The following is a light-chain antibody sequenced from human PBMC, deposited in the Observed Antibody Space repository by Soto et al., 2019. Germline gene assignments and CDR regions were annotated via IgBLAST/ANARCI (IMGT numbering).Light chain of an antibody. CDR2: EVI. V-gene: IGLV2-14*01. CDR1: SSDIGAYKY. CDR3: SSYTSSRTLV. Sequence: QSVLTQPASVSGSPGQSITISCTGTSSDIGAYKYVSWYQQHPGRVPKLMIYEVIHRPSGVSSRFSGSKSGKTASLSISGLQADDEADYYCSSYTSSRTLVFGGGTKLTVL. J-gene: IGLJ2*01.